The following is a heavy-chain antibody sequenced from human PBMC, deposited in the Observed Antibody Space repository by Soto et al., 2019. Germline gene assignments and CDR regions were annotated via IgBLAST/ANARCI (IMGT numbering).Heavy chain of an antibody. J-gene: IGHJ6*02. CDR1: GYTFTSFY. CDR3: AKNKIDRHYYYGMEV. CDR2: INPSGTTT. Sequence: XAVKLSCKAFGYTFTSFYRDWVRQGPGQGLEWMGIINPSGTTTDYAQKFQGRVTMTRDTSTSTYYMELSRLTSEDTAVYYCAKNKIDRHYYYGMEVWGQGTAVTVSS. V-gene: IGHV1-46*01.